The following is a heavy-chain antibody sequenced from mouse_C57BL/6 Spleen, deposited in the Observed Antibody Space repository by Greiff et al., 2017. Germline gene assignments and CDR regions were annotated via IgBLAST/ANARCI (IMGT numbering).Heavy chain of an antibody. V-gene: IGHV2-2*01. CDR3: ARNPLDSSGYVWFAY. J-gene: IGHJ3*01. D-gene: IGHD3-2*02. CDR1: GFSLTSYG. CDR2: IWSGGST. Sequence: QVQLKQSGPGLVQPSQSLSITCTVSGFSLTSYGVHWVRQSPGKGLEWLGVIWSGGSTDYNAAFISRLSISKDNSKSQVFFKMNSLQADDTAIYYCARNPLDSSGYVWFAYWGQGTLVTVSA.